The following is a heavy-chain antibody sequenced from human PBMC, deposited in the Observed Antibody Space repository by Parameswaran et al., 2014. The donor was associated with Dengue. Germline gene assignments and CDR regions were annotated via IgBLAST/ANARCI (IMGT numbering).Heavy chain of an antibody. D-gene: IGHD3-10*01. CDR3: ARRLLWFGELFVNWFDP. Sequence: WIRQPPGKGLEWIGSIYYSGSTYYNPSLKSRVTISVDTSKNQFSLKLSSVTAADTAVYYCARRLLWFGELFVNWFDPWGPGNPGHRLL. J-gene: IGHJ5*02. V-gene: IGHV4-39*01. CDR2: IYYSGST.